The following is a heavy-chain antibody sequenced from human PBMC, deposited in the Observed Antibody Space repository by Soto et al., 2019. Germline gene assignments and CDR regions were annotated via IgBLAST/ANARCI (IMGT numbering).Heavy chain of an antibody. D-gene: IGHD3-9*01. CDR1: GFIFSNYA. J-gene: IGHJ4*02. CDR2: IGTTGTAT. Sequence: EVQLLDSGGDLVQPGGSRRLSCAASGFIFSNYAMTWVRQAPGKGLEWVSSIGTTGTATYYADSVKGRFSISRDNSRNTLYLQMISLGAEDPALYYGAQGSSATGYVYWGQGTLVTVSS. V-gene: IGHV3-23*01. CDR3: AQGSSATGYVY.